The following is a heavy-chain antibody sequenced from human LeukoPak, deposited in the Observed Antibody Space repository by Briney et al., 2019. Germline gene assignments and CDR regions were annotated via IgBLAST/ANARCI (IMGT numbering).Heavy chain of an antibody. CDR3: ARERETYGSGSYPYYYYYMDV. J-gene: IGHJ6*03. CDR1: GYTFTGYY. Sequence: GASVKVSCKASGYTFTGYYMHWVRQAPGQGLGWMGRINPNSGGTNYAQKFQGRVTMTRDTSISTAYMELSRLRSDDTAVYYCARERETYGSGSYPYYYYYMDVWGKGTTVTVSS. V-gene: IGHV1-2*06. D-gene: IGHD3-10*01. CDR2: INPNSGGT.